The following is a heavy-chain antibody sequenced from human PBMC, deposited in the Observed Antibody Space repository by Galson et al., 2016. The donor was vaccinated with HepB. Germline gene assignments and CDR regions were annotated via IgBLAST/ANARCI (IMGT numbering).Heavy chain of an antibody. V-gene: IGHV3-66*01. Sequence: SLRLSCAASGFTVSTNYMSWLRQAPGKGLEWVSVIYSDDSTYYADSVKGRFTISRDNSENTVYFQLNSLRVEDPAVYYCARDSPLPAAFDYWGQGTLVTVTS. CDR2: IYSDDST. CDR3: ARDSPLPAAFDY. CDR1: GFTVSTNY. J-gene: IGHJ4*02. D-gene: IGHD2-2*01.